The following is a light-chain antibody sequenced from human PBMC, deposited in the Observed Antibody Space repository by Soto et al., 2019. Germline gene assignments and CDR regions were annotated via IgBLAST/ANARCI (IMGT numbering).Light chain of an antibody. V-gene: IGKV3-20*01. Sequence: EFVLTQSPGTLSLSPGERATLSCRASQSLNSNFFAWYQQRPGQAPRLLIYGASTRVTGVPDRFSGSGSGTDFTLTISRLEPEDFAVYYWQEYGSSPPRYTFGQGTKLEI. J-gene: IGKJ2*01. CDR3: QEYGSSPPRYT. CDR2: GAS. CDR1: QSLNSNF.